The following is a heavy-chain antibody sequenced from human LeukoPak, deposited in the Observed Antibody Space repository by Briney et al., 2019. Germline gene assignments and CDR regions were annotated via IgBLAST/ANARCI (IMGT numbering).Heavy chain of an antibody. J-gene: IGHJ6*02. CDR3: ARDYRKIFSGYGMDV. Sequence: AGGSLRLSCEASGVSFSTYAMHWVRQAPGKGLEWVAVISYDDTSKHYADSVRGRFTISRDNSKNTLFLQMKSLTPEDTAVYYCARDYRKIFSGYGMDVWGQGTTVTVSS. D-gene: IGHD3-3*01. CDR2: ISYDDTSK. V-gene: IGHV3-30*04. CDR1: GVSFSTYA.